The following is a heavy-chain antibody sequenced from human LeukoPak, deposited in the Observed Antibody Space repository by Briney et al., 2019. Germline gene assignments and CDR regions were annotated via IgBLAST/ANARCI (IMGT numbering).Heavy chain of an antibody. CDR3: SRGLDSRKLGY. V-gene: IGHV4-4*09. CDR2: IHPSGTL. CDR1: GGSISSYY. J-gene: IGHJ4*02. Sequence: SETQSLTCTVSGGSISSYYWSWIRQPPGKGLEWIGSIHPSGTLYNNPSLESRVTISIDTSKNQFSLNLNSVTAADTAVYFCSRGLDSRKLGYWGQGTLVTVSS. D-gene: IGHD3-22*01.